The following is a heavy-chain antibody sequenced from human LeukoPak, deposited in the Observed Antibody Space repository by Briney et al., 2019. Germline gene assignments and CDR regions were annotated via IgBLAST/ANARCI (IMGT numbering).Heavy chain of an antibody. V-gene: IGHV1-46*01. J-gene: IGHJ4*02. D-gene: IGHD6-19*01. Sequence: ASVKVSCKASGYTFTSYYVHWVRQVPGEGLEWMGIINPSGGSTIYAQKFQGRVTMTWDMSTSTVYMELSSLRSEDTAVYYCARSHYSRGWEYFDYWGQGTLVTVSS. CDR3: ARSHYSRGWEYFDY. CDR2: INPSGGST. CDR1: GYTFTSYY.